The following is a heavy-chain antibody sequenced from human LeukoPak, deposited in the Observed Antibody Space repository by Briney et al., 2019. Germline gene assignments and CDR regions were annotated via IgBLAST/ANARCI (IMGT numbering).Heavy chain of an antibody. J-gene: IGHJ4*02. CDR3: AKDYRGYAFDY. CDR1: GFTFSSYA. CDR2: ISYDGSNK. Sequence: GRSLRLSCAASGFTFSSYAMHWVRQAPGKGLEWVAVISYDGSNKYYADSVKGRFTISRDNAKNSLYLQMNSLRAEDTALYYCAKDYRGYAFDYWGQGTLVTVSS. D-gene: IGHD6-25*01. V-gene: IGHV3-30-3*01.